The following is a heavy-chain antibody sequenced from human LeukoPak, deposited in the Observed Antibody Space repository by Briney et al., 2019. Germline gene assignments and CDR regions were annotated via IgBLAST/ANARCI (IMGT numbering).Heavy chain of an antibody. V-gene: IGHV4-39*01. CDR2: IYYSGRP. CDR3: ARESSGYFDAFDI. Sequence: SETLSLTCAVSGGSISSSSYYWGWIRQPPGKGLEWIGTIYYSGRPYYNPSLKSRAIISVDMSKNQFSLKLSSVTATDTAVYYCARESSGYFDAFDIWGQGTMVTVSS. CDR1: GGSISSSSYY. D-gene: IGHD3-22*01. J-gene: IGHJ3*02.